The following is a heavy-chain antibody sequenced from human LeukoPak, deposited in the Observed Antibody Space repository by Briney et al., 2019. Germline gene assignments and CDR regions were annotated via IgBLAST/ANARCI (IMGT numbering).Heavy chain of an antibody. CDR3: ARDRTMTHYFDY. D-gene: IGHD3-22*01. CDR1: GYTFTGYH. CDR2: INPNSGGT. J-gene: IGHJ4*02. Sequence: ASVKVSCKASGYTFTGYHMHWVRQAPGQGLEWMGWINPNSGGTNYAQKFQGRVTMTRDTSISTAYMELSRLRSDDTAVYYCARDRTMTHYFDYWGQGTLVTVSS. V-gene: IGHV1-2*02.